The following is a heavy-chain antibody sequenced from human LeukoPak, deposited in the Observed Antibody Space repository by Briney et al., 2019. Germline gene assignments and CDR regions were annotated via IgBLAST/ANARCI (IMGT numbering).Heavy chain of an antibody. D-gene: IGHD3-22*01. CDR2: ITGSGGNT. CDR1: GFTFSNYG. Sequence: GGSLRLSCAASGFTFSNYGMSRVRQAPGKGLEWVSGITGSGGNTYYADSVKGRFTISRGNSKNTLYLQMNSLRAEDTAVYYCAKGDYYDSSGYGDYWGQGTLVTVSS. CDR3: AKGDYYDSSGYGDY. J-gene: IGHJ4*02. V-gene: IGHV3-23*01.